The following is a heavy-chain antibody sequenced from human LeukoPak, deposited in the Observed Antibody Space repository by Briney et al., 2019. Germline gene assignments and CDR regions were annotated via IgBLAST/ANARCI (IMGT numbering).Heavy chain of an antibody. CDR3: ARGGWTGEWEF. V-gene: IGHV4-39*07. CDR1: GGSISSSSYY. CDR2: IYHSGST. J-gene: IGHJ4*02. D-gene: IGHD3/OR15-3a*01. Sequence: SETLSLTCIVSGGSISSSSYYWGWIRQPPGKGLEWIGSIYHSGSTYYNPSLKSRVTISVDTSKNQFSLNLSSVTAADTAVYYCARGGWTGEWEFWGQGTLVSVSS.